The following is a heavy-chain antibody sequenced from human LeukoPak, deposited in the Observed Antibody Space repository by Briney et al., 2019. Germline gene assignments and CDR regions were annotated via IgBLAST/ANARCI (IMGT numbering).Heavy chain of an antibody. CDR2: INHSGST. Sequence: SETLSLTCTVSGGSISSYYWSWIRQPPGKGLEWIGEINHSGSTNYNPSLKSRVTISVGTSKNQFSLKLSSVTAADTAVYYCARTLRYYYYYMDVWGKGTTVTISS. J-gene: IGHJ6*03. CDR3: ARTLRYYYYYMDV. CDR1: GGSISSYY. V-gene: IGHV4-34*01.